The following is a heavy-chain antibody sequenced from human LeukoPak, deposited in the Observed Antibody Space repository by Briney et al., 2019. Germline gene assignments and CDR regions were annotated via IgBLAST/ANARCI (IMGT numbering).Heavy chain of an antibody. CDR2: ISSSSSYI. Sequence: GGSLSLSCTASGFTFSSYNMNWVRQAPGKGLEWISSISSSSSYIYYADSVKGRFTISRDNARNSLYLQMNSLRAEDTAVYYCARQKHDYGDYDNWFDPWGQGTLVTVSS. D-gene: IGHD4-17*01. CDR3: ARQKHDYGDYDNWFDP. CDR1: GFTFSSYN. V-gene: IGHV3-21*01. J-gene: IGHJ5*02.